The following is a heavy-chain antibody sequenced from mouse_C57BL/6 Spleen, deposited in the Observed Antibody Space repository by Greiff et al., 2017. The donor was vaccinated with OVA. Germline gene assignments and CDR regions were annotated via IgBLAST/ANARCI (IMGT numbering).Heavy chain of an antibody. CDR3: ARGEGYGRTFAMDY. J-gene: IGHJ4*01. CDR1: GYSFTDYN. CDR2: INPNYGTT. Sequence: LVESGPELVKPGASVKISCKASGYSFTDYNMNWVKQSNGKSLEWIGVINPNYGTTSYNQKFKGKATLTVDQSSSTAYMQLNSLTSEDSAVYYCARGEGYGRTFAMDYWGQGTSVTVSS. V-gene: IGHV1-39*01. D-gene: IGHD2-2*01.